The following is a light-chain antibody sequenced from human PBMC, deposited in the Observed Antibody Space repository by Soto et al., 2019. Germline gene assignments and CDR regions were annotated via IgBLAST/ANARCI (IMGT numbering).Light chain of an antibody. CDR2: GAS. CDR3: QQLGGSPCT. J-gene: IGKJ1*01. V-gene: IGKV1-9*01. CDR1: QSITNS. Sequence: EIQLTQSPSTLSVSLGERATISCRASQSITNSLAWYQHKPGQAPKLLIYGASTWASGLPARFSGSGSGTECTLTISRLEPEDFASYYCQQLGGSPCTFGPGTKVE.